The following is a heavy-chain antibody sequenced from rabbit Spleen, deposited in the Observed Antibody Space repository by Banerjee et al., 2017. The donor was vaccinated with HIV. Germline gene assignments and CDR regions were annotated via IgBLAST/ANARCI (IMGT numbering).Heavy chain of an antibody. V-gene: IGHV1S45*01. CDR2: IYTSSDST. D-gene: IGHD4-1*01. Sequence: QEQLEESGGDLVKPEGSLTLTCTASGLDFSSSYWICWVRQAPGKGLEWIACIYTSSDSTWYASWAKGRFTISKTSSTTVTLQMTSLTAADTATYFCARDIVAYYYFDLWGPGTLVTVS. CDR3: ARDIVAYYYFDL. J-gene: IGHJ4*01. CDR1: GLDFSSSYW.